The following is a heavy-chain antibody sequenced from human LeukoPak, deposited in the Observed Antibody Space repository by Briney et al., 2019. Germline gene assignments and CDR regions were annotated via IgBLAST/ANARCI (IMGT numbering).Heavy chain of an antibody. CDR1: SGSNSSGDYY. J-gene: IGHJ4*02. CDR2: IYYSGST. Sequence: PSQTRSLTCTVASGSNSSGDYYWSWIRQPPGKGLEWIGYIYYSGSTYYNPSLKSRVTISVDTSKNQFSLKLSSVTAADTAVYYCARAVGYYYDSSGYLYWGLGTLVTVSS. CDR3: ARAVGYYYDSSGYLY. V-gene: IGHV4-30-4*08. D-gene: IGHD3-22*01.